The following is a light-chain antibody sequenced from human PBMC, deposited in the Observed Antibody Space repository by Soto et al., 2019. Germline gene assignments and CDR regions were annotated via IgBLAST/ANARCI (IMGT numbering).Light chain of an antibody. V-gene: IGLV1-51*01. J-gene: IGLJ2*01. CDR3: ATWDSSLSSGV. Sequence: QSVLTQPPSVSAAPGQKVTISCSGRSSNIGKNYVSWYQQLPGTAPKLLIYDNNNRPSGIPDRFSGSKSGTSATLGITGLQTGDEADYYCATWDSSLSSGVFGGGTKSPS. CDR2: DNN. CDR1: SSNIGKNY.